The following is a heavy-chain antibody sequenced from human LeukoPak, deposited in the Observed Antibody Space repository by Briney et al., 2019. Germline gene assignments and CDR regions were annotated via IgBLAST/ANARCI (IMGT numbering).Heavy chain of an antibody. Sequence: QPGGSLRLSCAASGFTLSSYAMSWVRQAPGKGLEWVSSISASGGSTNYADSVKGRFTISRENSKNTVYLQMNSLRAEDTAVYYCAKVMKGSERLTMVRGVIIKTAGLYYMDVWGKGTTVTVSS. CDR2: ISASGGST. J-gene: IGHJ6*03. D-gene: IGHD3-10*01. CDR1: GFTLSSYA. CDR3: AKVMKGSERLTMVRGVIIKTAGLYYMDV. V-gene: IGHV3-23*01.